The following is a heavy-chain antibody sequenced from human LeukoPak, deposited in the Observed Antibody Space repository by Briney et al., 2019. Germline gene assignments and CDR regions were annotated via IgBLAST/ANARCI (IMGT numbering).Heavy chain of an antibody. CDR2: IYYSGST. D-gene: IGHD5-18*01. V-gene: IGHV4-39*01. CDR1: GGSISSSSYY. J-gene: IGHJ4*02. Sequence: ASETLSLTCTVSGGSISSSSYYWGWIRQPPGKGLEWIGSIYYSGSTYYNPSLKSRVTISVDTSKNQFSLKLSSVTAADTAVCYCARLGYSYGFPAFDYWGQGTLVTVSS. CDR3: ARLGYSYGFPAFDY.